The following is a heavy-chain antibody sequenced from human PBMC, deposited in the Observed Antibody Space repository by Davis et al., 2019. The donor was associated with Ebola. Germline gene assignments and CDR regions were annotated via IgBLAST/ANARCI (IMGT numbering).Heavy chain of an antibody. Sequence: GGSLRLSCAASGFTLISYAMSWVRQAPGKGLECVSGVSAGVSTFYSDSVRGRFTISRDTSNNTLFLQMNSLRAEDTAVYYCARADSQWLLPHDWFDPWGQGTLVTVSS. CDR3: ARADSQWLLPHDWFDP. V-gene: IGHV3-23*01. CDR1: GFTLISYA. CDR2: VSAGVST. D-gene: IGHD6-19*01. J-gene: IGHJ5*02.